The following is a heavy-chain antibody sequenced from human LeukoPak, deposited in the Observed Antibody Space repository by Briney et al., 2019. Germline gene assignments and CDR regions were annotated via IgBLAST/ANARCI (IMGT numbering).Heavy chain of an antibody. D-gene: IGHD1-26*01. J-gene: IGHJ5*02. V-gene: IGHV1-3*03. CDR2: INTGNGNT. Sequence: GASVKVSCKASGYTFTSYTMHWVRQAPGQRLEWMGWINTGNGNTKYSQEFQGRVTITRDMSTSTAYMELSSLRSEDTAVYYCAAAHKWELLGFDPWGQGTLVTVSS. CDR1: GYTFTSYT. CDR3: AAAHKWELLGFDP.